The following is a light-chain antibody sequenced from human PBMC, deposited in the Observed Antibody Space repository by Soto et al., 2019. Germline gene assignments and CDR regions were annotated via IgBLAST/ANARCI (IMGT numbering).Light chain of an antibody. V-gene: IGKV3-20*01. J-gene: IGKJ4*01. Sequence: EIVLTQSPGTLSLSPGERVTLSCRASQSVSSTYVAWYQQKPGPAPRLLIHVATSRATGIPARFGGSWAGTDFTLTISTLEPEDFAVYYCHQYCSSPFTFGGGAKVEIK. CDR2: VAT. CDR3: HQYCSSPFT. CDR1: QSVSSTY.